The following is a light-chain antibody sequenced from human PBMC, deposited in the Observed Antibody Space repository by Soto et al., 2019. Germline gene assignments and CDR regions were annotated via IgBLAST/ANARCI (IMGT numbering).Light chain of an antibody. Sequence: EIVLTQSPGTLSLSPGQRATLSCRASQSIRSNYVAWYQQKPGRAPKLLIFGSSTTATGIPDRFTASGSGTDFTLTISRLEPEDFAVYYCQQYGNSPLTFGRGTKVEI. CDR3: QQYGNSPLT. V-gene: IGKV3-20*01. CDR1: QSIRSNY. J-gene: IGKJ4*01. CDR2: GSS.